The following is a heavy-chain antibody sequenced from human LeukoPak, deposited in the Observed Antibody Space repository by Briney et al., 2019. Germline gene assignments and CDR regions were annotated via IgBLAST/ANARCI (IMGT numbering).Heavy chain of an antibody. CDR2: ISYDGSNK. D-gene: IGHD6-19*01. V-gene: IGHV3-30*03. CDR1: GFTFSSYG. J-gene: IGHJ4*02. Sequence: GRSLRLSCAASGFTFSSYGMHWVRQAPGKGLEWVAVISYDGSNKYYADSVKGRFTISRDNSKNTLYLQMNSLRAEDTAVYYCATHRYSSGWYGWPDFDYWGQGTLVTVSS. CDR3: ATHRYSSGWYGWPDFDY.